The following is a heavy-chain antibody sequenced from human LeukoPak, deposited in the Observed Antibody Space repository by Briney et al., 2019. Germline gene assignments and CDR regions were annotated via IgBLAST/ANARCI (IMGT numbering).Heavy chain of an antibody. Sequence: GGSLRLSCAASGFAFSDYWMTWVRQAPGKGLEWVANIKQDGSEKYLVDSVKGRFTISRDNAKGSLYPQMNSMRAEDTAVYYCVRAPYYSGIEHYFDHWGQGILVTVSS. D-gene: IGHD3-22*01. V-gene: IGHV3-7*03. CDR1: GFAFSDYW. CDR3: VRAPYYSGIEHYFDH. J-gene: IGHJ4*02. CDR2: IKQDGSEK.